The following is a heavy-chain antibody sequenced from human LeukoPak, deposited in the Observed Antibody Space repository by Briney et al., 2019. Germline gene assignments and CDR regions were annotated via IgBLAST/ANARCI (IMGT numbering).Heavy chain of an antibody. V-gene: IGHV3-9*01. Sequence: GGSLRLSCAASGFTFSSYWMSWVRQAPGKGLEWVSGISWNSGSIDYADSVKGRFTISRDNAKNSLYLQMNSLRVEDTAFYYCAKDNRRHYTSGPNPDSLHWGQGALVTVSS. CDR1: GFTFSSYW. CDR2: ISWNSGSI. D-gene: IGHD6-19*01. J-gene: IGHJ4*02. CDR3: AKDNRRHYTSGPNPDSLH.